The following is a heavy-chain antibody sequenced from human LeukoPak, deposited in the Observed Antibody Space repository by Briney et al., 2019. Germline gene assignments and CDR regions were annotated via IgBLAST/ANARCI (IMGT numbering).Heavy chain of an antibody. CDR2: ISYSGTT. Sequence: SETLSLTCAVYGGSISSYYWNWIRQPPGKGLEWIGYISYSGTTNYTPSLKSRVTISVDTSKKQFSLKLTSATAADTAVYYCARGDDYKSTLFDYWGQGTLVTVSS. V-gene: IGHV4-59*01. CDR3: ARGDDYKSTLFDY. D-gene: IGHD5-12*01. CDR1: GGSISSYY. J-gene: IGHJ4*02.